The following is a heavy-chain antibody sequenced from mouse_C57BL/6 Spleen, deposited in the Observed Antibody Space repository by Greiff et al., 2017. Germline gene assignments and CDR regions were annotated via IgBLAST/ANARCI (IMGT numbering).Heavy chain of an antibody. J-gene: IGHJ2*01. CDR2: INPGSGGT. D-gene: IGHD3-1*01. Sequence: QVQLQQSGAELVRPGTSVKVSCTASGYAFTNYLIEWVKQRPGQGLEWIGVINPGSGGTNYNEKFKGKATLTADKSSSTAYMQLSSLTSEDSAVYVCASGGVGFDYWGQGTTLTVSS. V-gene: IGHV1-54*01. CDR1: GYAFTNYL. CDR3: ASGGVGFDY.